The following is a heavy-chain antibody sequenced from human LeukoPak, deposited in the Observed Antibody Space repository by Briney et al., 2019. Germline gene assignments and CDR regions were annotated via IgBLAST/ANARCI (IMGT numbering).Heavy chain of an antibody. J-gene: IGHJ6*03. CDR2: IIPSFGTA. V-gene: IGHV1-69*13. Sequence: GASVKVSCKASGGTFSSYPISWVRQAPGQGLEWMGGIIPSFGTANYAQKFQGRVTITADESTSTAYMELSSLRSDDTAVYYCARDYAPDYYYYYMDVWGKGATVTVSS. CDR1: GGTFSSYP. D-gene: IGHD3-16*01. CDR3: ARDYAPDYYYYYMDV.